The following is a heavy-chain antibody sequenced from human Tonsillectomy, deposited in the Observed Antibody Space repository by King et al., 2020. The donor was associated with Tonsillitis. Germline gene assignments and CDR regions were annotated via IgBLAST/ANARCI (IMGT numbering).Heavy chain of an antibody. D-gene: IGHD3-10*01. CDR2: IIPIFGSA. V-gene: IGHV1-69*01. J-gene: IGHJ4*02. Sequence: EQLVQSGPEVKKPGSSVKVSCKPSGGTFSSFAISWVRQAPGQGLEWMGGIIPIFGSASYAQRFQGRVTITADESTSTVYMELNSLTSEDTAIYYCARDSPDVVRGATRGYFDYWGQGTLVTVSS. CDR1: GGTFSSFA. CDR3: ARDSPDVVRGATRGYFDY.